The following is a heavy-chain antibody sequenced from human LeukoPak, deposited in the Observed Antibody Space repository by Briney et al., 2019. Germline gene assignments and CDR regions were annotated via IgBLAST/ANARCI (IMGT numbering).Heavy chain of an antibody. Sequence: PGGSLRLSCAASGFTFSSYAMHWVRHAPGKGLEYVSAISSNGGSTYYANSVKGRFTISRDNSKNALYLQMGSLRAEDMAVYYCASGLAFDYWGQGTLVTVSS. D-gene: IGHD3/OR15-3a*01. CDR2: ISSNGGST. CDR3: ASGLAFDY. J-gene: IGHJ4*02. CDR1: GFTFSSYA. V-gene: IGHV3-64*01.